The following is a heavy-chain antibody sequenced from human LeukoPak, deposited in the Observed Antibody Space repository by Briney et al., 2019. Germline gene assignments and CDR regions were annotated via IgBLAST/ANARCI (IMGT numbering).Heavy chain of an antibody. CDR2: ISYNGTNK. V-gene: IGHV3-30*18. J-gene: IGHJ3*01. CDR1: GFIFSNYG. Sequence: GGSLRLSCAASGFIFSNYGMHWVRQAPGKGLEWLAVISYNGTNKYYADSVKGRFTISRDNSKNTLYLQMTSLKAEDTAVYYCAKSEYYYDSSGYFRSWGQGTMVTVSS. D-gene: IGHD3-22*01. CDR3: AKSEYYYDSSGYFRS.